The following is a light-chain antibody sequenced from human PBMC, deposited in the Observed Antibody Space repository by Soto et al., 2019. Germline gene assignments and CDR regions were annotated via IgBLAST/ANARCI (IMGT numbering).Light chain of an antibody. J-gene: IGLJ1*01. V-gene: IGLV1-44*01. CDR1: SSNIGSNT. CDR2: SNN. Sequence: QSALTQPPSASGTPGRRVVISCSGSSSNIGSNTVNWYQQLPGTAPKLLIYSNNHRPSGVPVRFSGSKSGTSASLAISGLQSDDEADYYCAAWDDSLNGYVFATGTKVTVL. CDR3: AAWDDSLNGYV.